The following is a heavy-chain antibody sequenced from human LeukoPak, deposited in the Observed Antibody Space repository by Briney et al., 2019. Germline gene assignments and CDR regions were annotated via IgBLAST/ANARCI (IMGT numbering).Heavy chain of an antibody. CDR3: ARGQVSTGTLDY. J-gene: IGHJ4*02. CDR1: GHTFTSYY. V-gene: IGHV1-46*01. D-gene: IGHD3-9*01. CDR2: INPSGVST. Sequence: GASLKVSCKASGHTFTSYYMHWVRQAPGQGLEWVGVINPSGVSTINAQKFQGRVSMTRDTSTSTVYMELSSLRFDDTAVFYCARGQVSTGTLDYWGQGTLVTVSS.